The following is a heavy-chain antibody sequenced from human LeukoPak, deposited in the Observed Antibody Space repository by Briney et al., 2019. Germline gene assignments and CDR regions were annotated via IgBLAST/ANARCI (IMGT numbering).Heavy chain of an antibody. CDR2: ISYDGSNK. Sequence: GRSLRLSCAASGFTFSSYGMHWVRQAPGKGLEWVAVISYDGSNKYYADSVKGRFTISRDNSKNTLYLQMNSLRAEATAVYYCAKWDSWIDYWGQGTLVTVSS. V-gene: IGHV3-30*18. CDR3: AKWDSWIDY. D-gene: IGHD1-26*01. CDR1: GFTFSSYG. J-gene: IGHJ4*02.